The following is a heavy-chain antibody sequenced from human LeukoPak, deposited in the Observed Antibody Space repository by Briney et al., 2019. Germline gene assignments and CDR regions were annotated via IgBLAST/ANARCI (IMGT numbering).Heavy chain of an antibody. CDR3: AASFSFKYY. CDR2: IRNKANSYTT. D-gene: IGHD3-3*02. J-gene: IGHJ4*02. V-gene: IGHV3-72*01. Sequence: GGSLRLSCAASGFTFSDHYMDWVRQAPGKGLDWVGRIRNKANSYTTEYAASVKGRFTISGHDSENSLYLQMNSLKTEDTAVYYCAASFSFKYYWGRGTLVTVSS. CDR1: GFTFSDHY.